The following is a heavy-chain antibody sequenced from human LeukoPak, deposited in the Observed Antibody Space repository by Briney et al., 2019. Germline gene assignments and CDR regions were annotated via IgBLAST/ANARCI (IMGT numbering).Heavy chain of an antibody. J-gene: IGHJ4*02. CDR2: IYYSGST. CDR3: ARHYDYVWGSYRFDY. CDR1: GGSISSYY. V-gene: IGHV4-59*08. Sequence: PSETLSLTCTVSGGSISSYYWSWIRQPPGKGLEWIGYIYYSGSTNYNPSLKSRVTISVDTSKNQFSLKLSSVTAADTAVYYCARHYDYVWGSYRFDYWGQGTLVTVSS. D-gene: IGHD3-16*02.